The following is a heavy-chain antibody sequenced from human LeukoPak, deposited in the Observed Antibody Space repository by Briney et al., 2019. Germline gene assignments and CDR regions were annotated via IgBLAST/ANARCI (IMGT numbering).Heavy chain of an antibody. Sequence: PGGSLRLSCAASGFTFSSYWMHWVRQAPGKGLVWVSRINSDGSSTSYADSVKGRFTISRDNAKNTLYLQMNSLRAEDTAVYYCAREHDYSNHFDYWGQGTLATVSS. D-gene: IGHD4-11*01. CDR1: GFTFSSYW. CDR3: AREHDYSNHFDY. CDR2: INSDGSST. J-gene: IGHJ4*02. V-gene: IGHV3-74*01.